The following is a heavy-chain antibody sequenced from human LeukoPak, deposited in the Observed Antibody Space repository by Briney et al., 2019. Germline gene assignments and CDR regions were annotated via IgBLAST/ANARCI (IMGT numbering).Heavy chain of an antibody. Sequence: ASVKVSCKASGYTFTGYYMHWVRQAPGQGLEWMGWINPNSGGINYAQKFQGRVTMTRDTSISTACMELSRLRSDDTAVYYCARVRWKLPRLFDYWGQGTLVTVSS. CDR1: GYTFTGYY. V-gene: IGHV1-2*02. CDR2: INPNSGGI. J-gene: IGHJ4*02. CDR3: ARVRWKLPRLFDY. D-gene: IGHD1-26*01.